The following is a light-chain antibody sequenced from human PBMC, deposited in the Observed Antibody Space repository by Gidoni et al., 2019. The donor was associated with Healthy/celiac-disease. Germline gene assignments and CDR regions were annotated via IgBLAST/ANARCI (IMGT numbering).Light chain of an antibody. J-gene: IGLJ2*01. V-gene: IGLV3-1*01. CDR1: TLGDKY. CDR3: QAWDSSTACVV. CDR2: KDS. Sequence: SYELTQPPSVSVSPGQKASITCSGDTLGDKYACWYQQKPGQSPVLVIYKDSKRPSGIPERFSGSNSGNTATLTISGTQAMDEADYHCQAWDSSTACVVFGGGTKLTVL.